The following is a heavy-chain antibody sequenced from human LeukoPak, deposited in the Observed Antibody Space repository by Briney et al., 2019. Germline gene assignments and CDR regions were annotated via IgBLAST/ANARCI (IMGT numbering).Heavy chain of an antibody. CDR3: ASSMVLSLDQDY. V-gene: IGHV4-59*12. CDR2: ISNSGSSGST. D-gene: IGHD4/OR15-4a*01. CDR1: GGSISGFY. J-gene: IGHJ4*02. Sequence: SETLSLTCTVSGGSISGFYWSWIRQSPGKGLEWTGYISNSGSSGSTNYNPSLKSRVTISADTSKNQFSLKLSSVTAADTAVYYCASSMVLSLDQDYWGQGTLVTVSS.